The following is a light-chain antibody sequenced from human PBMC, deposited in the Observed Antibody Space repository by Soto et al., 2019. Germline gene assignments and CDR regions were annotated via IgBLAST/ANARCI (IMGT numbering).Light chain of an antibody. J-gene: IGLJ1*01. CDR1: SSDVGGYNY. CDR3: SSYAGSNNFV. V-gene: IGLV2-8*01. Sequence: QSALTQPPSASGSPGQSVTISCTGTSSDVGGYNYVSWYQQHPGKAPKLMIYEVSKLPSGVPDRFSGSKSGNTASLTVSGLQADDEADYYCSSYAGSNNFVFGTGTKLTVL. CDR2: EVS.